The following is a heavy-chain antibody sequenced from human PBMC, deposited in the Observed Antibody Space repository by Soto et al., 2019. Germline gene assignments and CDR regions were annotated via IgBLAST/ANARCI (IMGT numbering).Heavy chain of an antibody. Sequence: GGSLRLSCAASGFTFRNYGMNWVRQAPGKGLEWVAVISYDGSNKYYADSVKGRFTISRDNSKNTLYLQMNSLRAEDTAVYYCARDLSDYYYDSSGPSSGAFDIWGQGTMVTVSS. D-gene: IGHD3-22*01. J-gene: IGHJ3*02. CDR3: ARDLSDYYYDSSGPSSGAFDI. CDR2: ISYDGSNK. V-gene: IGHV3-30*03. CDR1: GFTFRNYG.